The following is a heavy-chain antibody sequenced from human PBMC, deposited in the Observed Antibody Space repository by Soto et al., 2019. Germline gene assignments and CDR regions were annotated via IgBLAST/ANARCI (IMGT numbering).Heavy chain of an antibody. CDR2: IIPILGIA. CDR1: GGTFSSYT. Sequence: SVKVSCKASGGTFSSYTISWVRQAPGQGLEWMGRIIPILGIANYAQKLQGRVTMTTDTSTSTAYMELRSLRSDDTAVYYCAKDAPPEDYWGQGTLVTVSS. CDR3: AKDAPPEDY. V-gene: IGHV1-69*04. J-gene: IGHJ4*02.